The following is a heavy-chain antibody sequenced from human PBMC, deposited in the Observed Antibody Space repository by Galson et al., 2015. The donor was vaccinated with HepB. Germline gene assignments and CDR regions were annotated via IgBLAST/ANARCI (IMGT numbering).Heavy chain of an antibody. Sequence: SLRLSCAASGFTFDDYTMHWVRQAPGKGLEWVSLISWDGGSTYYADSVKGRFTISRDNSKNSLYLQMNSLRTEDTALYYCAKDRAYSGYGPFDYWGQGTLITVSS. CDR1: GFTFDDYT. J-gene: IGHJ4*02. V-gene: IGHV3-43*01. CDR2: ISWDGGST. D-gene: IGHD5-12*01. CDR3: AKDRAYSGYGPFDY.